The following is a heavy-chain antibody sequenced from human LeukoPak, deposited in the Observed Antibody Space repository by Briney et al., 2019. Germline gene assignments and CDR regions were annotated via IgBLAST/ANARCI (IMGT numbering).Heavy chain of an antibody. Sequence: PSETLSLTCTVSGGSISSSSYYWGWNRQPPGKGLEWIGSIYYSGSTYYNPSLKSRVTISVDTSKNQFSLKLSSVTAAEKAVYYCARSPAYCGGDCPTGGAFYIWGQGTMVTVSS. V-gene: IGHV4-39*01. D-gene: IGHD2-21*02. CDR2: IYYSGST. J-gene: IGHJ3*02. CDR3: ARSPAYCGGDCPTGGAFYI. CDR1: GGSISSSSYY.